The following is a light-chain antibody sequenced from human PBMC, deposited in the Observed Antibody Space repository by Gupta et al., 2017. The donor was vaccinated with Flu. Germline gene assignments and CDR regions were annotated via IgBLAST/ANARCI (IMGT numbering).Light chain of an antibody. CDR3: QQSYSTPWT. CDR2: AAS. V-gene: IGKV1-39*01. CDR1: QNINRY. Sequence: DIQMTQSPSSLSASVGDRVTITCRPSQNINRYLNWYQLKPGKAPKLLIYAASNLQNGVPSRFSGSGSGTDFTLTISSLKPEDFATYYCQQSYSTPWTFGQGTKVEIK. J-gene: IGKJ1*01.